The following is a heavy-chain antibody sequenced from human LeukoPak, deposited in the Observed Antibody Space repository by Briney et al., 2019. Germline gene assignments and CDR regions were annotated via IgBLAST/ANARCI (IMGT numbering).Heavy chain of an antibody. V-gene: IGHV1-3*01. CDR1: GHTSTTYA. CDR3: ARGYCSSTSCYMDV. Sequence: ASVKVSCKASGHTSTTYAIHWVRQAPGQGLEWMGWINAGNGNIKYSQKFQGRVTITGDTSASTAYMELSSLRSEDTAVYYCARGYCSSTSCYMDVWVQGTTVT. D-gene: IGHD2-2*01. CDR2: INAGNGNI. J-gene: IGHJ6*02.